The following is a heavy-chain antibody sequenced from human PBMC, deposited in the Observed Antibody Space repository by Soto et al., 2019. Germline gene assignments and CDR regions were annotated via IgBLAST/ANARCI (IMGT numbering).Heavy chain of an antibody. V-gene: IGHV4-39*01. D-gene: IGHD7-27*01. J-gene: IGHJ4*02. CDR3: ARHGPTWVAQVLYFDY. Sequence: QLQLQESGPRLVKPSETLSLTCTVSGGSITSSHYYWGWIRQPPGKGLEWIGTIYYSGTTSYHPSLKSRVTISAHTSKNQFSLRLSSVTAADTAVYYCARHGPTWVAQVLYFDYWGQGALVTVSS. CDR2: IYYSGTT. CDR1: GGSITSSHYY.